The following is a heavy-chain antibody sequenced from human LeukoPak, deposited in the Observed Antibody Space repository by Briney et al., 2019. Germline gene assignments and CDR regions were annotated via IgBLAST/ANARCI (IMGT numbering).Heavy chain of an antibody. J-gene: IGHJ4*02. CDR1: GFTFSSYS. CDR2: ISSSSSTI. D-gene: IGHD5-24*01. CDR3: ARDVTASQMATDY. V-gene: IGHV3-48*04. Sequence: HPGGSLRLSCAASGFTFSSYSMNWVRQAPGKGLEWVSYISSSSSTIYYADSVKGRFTISRDNAKNSLYLQMNSLRAEDTAVYYCARDVTASQMATDYWGQGTLVTVSS.